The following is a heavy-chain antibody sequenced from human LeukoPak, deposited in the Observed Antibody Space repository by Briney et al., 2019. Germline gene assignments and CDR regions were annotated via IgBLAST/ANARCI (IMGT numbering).Heavy chain of an antibody. CDR1: GFTFSSYW. J-gene: IGHJ6*03. CDR3: ARDRTTIFGYYYYMDV. V-gene: IGHV3-7*01. Sequence: PGGSLRPSCAASGFTFSSYWMSWVRQAPGKGLEWVANIKQDGSGKYYVDSVKGRFTISRDNAKNSLYLQMNSLRAEDTAVYYCARDRTTIFGYYYYMDVWGKGTTVTVSS. D-gene: IGHD3-3*01. CDR2: IKQDGSGK.